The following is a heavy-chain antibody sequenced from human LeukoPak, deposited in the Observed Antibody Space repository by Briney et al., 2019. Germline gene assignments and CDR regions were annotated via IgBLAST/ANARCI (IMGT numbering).Heavy chain of an antibody. CDR2: IIPIFGTA. V-gene: IGHV1-69*05. CDR3: ARDGYSGYDLYY. J-gene: IGHJ4*02. Sequence: SVKVSCKSSGGTFSSYAISWVRQAPGQGLEWMGRIIPIFGTANYAQKFQGRVTITTDESTSTAYMELSSLRSEDTAVYYCARDGYSGYDLYYWGQGTLVTVSS. CDR1: GGTFSSYA. D-gene: IGHD5-12*01.